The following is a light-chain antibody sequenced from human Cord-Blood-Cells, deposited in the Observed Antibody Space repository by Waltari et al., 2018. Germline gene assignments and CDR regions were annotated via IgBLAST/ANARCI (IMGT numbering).Light chain of an antibody. Sequence: DIQMTQSPSSLSASVGDRVTITCRASQSISSYLYWYQKKPGKAPKLLIYAAYSLPSGVPSRFSGSGSVTDFTLTIISLQPEDFATYYCQQSYSTPLTFGGGTKVEIK. CDR1: QSISSY. J-gene: IGKJ4*01. CDR2: AAY. CDR3: QQSYSTPLT. V-gene: IGKV1-39*01.